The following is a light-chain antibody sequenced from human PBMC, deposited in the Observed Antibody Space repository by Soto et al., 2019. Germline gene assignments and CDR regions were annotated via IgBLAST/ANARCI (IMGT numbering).Light chain of an antibody. V-gene: IGKV1-39*01. Sequence: DIPMTQSPSSLSASVGDRVTITCRASQSISTNLNWYQVKPGKAPKLLIYAASSLESGVPSRFSGSGSGTDFTLTISSLQPEDFATYYCQQSYTTPLFTFGPGTKVDIK. CDR3: QQSYTTPLFT. J-gene: IGKJ3*01. CDR2: AAS. CDR1: QSISTN.